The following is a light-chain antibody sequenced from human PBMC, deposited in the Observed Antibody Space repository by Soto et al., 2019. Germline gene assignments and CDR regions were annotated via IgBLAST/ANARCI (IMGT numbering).Light chain of an antibody. Sequence: EIVLTQSPATLSLSPGERATLSCSASQSVNNYLAWYQQKPGQAPRLLIYGASTRATGIPARFSGSGSGTDFTLTISRLEPEDSAVYYCQQYGSSPTWTFGQGTKVDIK. CDR3: QQYGSSPTWT. V-gene: IGKV3-20*01. CDR2: GAS. CDR1: QSVNNY. J-gene: IGKJ1*01.